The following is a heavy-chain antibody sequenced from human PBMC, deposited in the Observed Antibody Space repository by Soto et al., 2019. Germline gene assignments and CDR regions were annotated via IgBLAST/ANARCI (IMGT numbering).Heavy chain of an antibody. J-gene: IGHJ4*02. V-gene: IGHV3-23*01. Sequence: GGSLRLSCAASGFTFSSYAMSWVRQAPGKGLEWVSAISGSGGSTYYADSVKGRFTISRDNSKNTLYLQMNSLRAEDTAVYYCAKGILGYCSSTSCYLLDYWGQGTLVTVSS. CDR1: GFTFSSYA. CDR3: AKGILGYCSSTSCYLLDY. CDR2: ISGSGGST. D-gene: IGHD2-2*01.